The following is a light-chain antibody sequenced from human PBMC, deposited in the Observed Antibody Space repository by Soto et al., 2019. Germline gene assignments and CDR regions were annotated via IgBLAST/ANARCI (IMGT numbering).Light chain of an antibody. J-gene: IGLJ1*01. Sequence: QSVLTQPPSVSGVPGQRVTISCTGSSSNIGANYDVHWYQHLPGTAPKLLIYGNSNRPSGVPDRFSGSKSGTSASLAITGLQAEDEADYYCQSYDSSLSGYVVGTGTKLTVL. CDR3: QSYDSSLSGYV. CDR2: GNS. V-gene: IGLV1-40*01. CDR1: SSNIGANYD.